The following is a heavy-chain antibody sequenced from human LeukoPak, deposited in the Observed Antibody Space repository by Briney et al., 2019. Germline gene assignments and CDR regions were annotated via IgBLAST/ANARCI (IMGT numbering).Heavy chain of an antibody. V-gene: IGHV3-30*03. CDR1: GFTFSRHG. CDR2: ISNDGSRK. D-gene: IGHD3-3*01. CDR3: ARDRAWNYFDY. J-gene: IGHJ4*02. Sequence: QPGGSLRLSSAPSGFTFSRHGMHWDRQAPGKGLEWVAIISNDGSRKYYAHSVEGRFTISRDNSKNTLYLQMDSLRAEDTAVYYCARDRAWNYFDYWGQGTLVTVSS.